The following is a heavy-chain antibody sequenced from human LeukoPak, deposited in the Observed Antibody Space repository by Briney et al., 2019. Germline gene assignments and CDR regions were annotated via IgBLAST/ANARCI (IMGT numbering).Heavy chain of an antibody. D-gene: IGHD3-3*01. J-gene: IGHJ5*02. V-gene: IGHV1-69*05. CDR3: ARDRGYDFWSEAGYSWFDP. CDR1: GGTFSSYA. Sequence: SVKVSCKASGGTFSSYAISRVRQAPGQGLEWMGGIIPIFGTANYAQKFQGRVTITTDESTSTAYMELSSLRSEDTAVYYCARDRGYDFWSEAGYSWFDPWGQGTLVTVSS. CDR2: IIPIFGTA.